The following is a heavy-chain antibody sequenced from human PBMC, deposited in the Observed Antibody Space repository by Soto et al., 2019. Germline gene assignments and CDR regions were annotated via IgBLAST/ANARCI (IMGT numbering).Heavy chain of an antibody. CDR3: AREEKQLSRYGGDFDY. V-gene: IGHV4-61*01. J-gene: IGHJ4*02. D-gene: IGHD3-16*01. CDR1: DGSVNTGNYY. CDR2: IYYIGTT. Sequence: QVQLQESGPGLVKPSETLSLTCSVSDGSVNTGNYYWSWIRQPPGKGLEWIGHIYYIGTTNYNPSLKSRVTISVDTSKNQFSLKVTSVTAADTAVYFCAREEKQLSRYGGDFDYWGQGILVTGSS.